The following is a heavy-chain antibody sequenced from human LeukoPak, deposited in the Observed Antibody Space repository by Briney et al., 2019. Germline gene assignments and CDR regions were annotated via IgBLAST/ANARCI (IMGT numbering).Heavy chain of an antibody. CDR3: ARPIEVAGTDYYGMDV. V-gene: IGHV1-69*04. J-gene: IGHJ6*02. CDR1: GGTFSSYA. CDR2: INPILGMA. D-gene: IGHD6-19*01. Sequence: SVTVSCKASGGTFSSYAISWVRQPRGQGLEWMGRINPILGMANYEQKFQGRVTITADKSTSTAYMELSSLRSEDTAVYYCARPIEVAGTDYYGMDVWGQGTTVTVSS.